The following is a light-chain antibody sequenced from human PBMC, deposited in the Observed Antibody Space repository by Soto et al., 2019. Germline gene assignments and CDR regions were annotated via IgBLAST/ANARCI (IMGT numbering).Light chain of an antibody. CDR3: QHYGSSWT. J-gene: IGKJ1*01. CDR2: GAS. Sequence: EIVLTQSPGTLSLSPGERATLSCRASQSVSSNLAWYQQKPGQAPRLLIYGASNRATGIPDRFSGSGSGTDFILTISRLEPEDFAVYYCQHYGSSWTFGQGTKVDI. V-gene: IGKV3-20*01. CDR1: QSVSSN.